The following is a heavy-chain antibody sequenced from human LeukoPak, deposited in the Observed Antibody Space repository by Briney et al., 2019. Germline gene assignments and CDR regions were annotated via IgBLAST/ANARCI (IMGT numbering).Heavy chain of an antibody. CDR2: IPYDGNYK. V-gene: IGHV3-30-3*01. CDR1: GFTFGCYA. Sequence: GGSLRLSCAASGFTFGCYAMHWVRQAPGKGLEWVAVIPYDGNYKYYADFVKRRFTISRDDSRNTLYLQMNSLRSEDTAVDSCAGAKDRLFGATESDFWGQGTLVTVSS. D-gene: IGHD1-26*01. J-gene: IGHJ4*02. CDR3: AGAKDRLFGATESDF.